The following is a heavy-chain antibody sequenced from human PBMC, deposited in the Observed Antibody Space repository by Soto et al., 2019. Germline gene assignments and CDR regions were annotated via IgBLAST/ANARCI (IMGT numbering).Heavy chain of an antibody. D-gene: IGHD3-9*01. Sequence: SETLSLTCTVSGASISSGDYYWSWIRQPPGKGLEWIGYIYYSGSTYYNPSLKSRVTISVDTSKNQFSLKLSSVTAADTAVYYCARHPMVRDFDWLLYYDSWGQGTLVTVSS. J-gene: IGHJ4*02. CDR1: GASISSGDYY. V-gene: IGHV4-30-4*01. CDR2: IYYSGST. CDR3: ARHPMVRDFDWLLYYDS.